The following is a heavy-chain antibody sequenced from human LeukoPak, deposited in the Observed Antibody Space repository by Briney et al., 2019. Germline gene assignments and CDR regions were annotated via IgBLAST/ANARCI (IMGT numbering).Heavy chain of an antibody. CDR1: GFTFSSYG. CDR2: IRYDGSNK. Sequence: GGSLRLSCAASGFTFSSYGMHWVRQAPGKGLEWVAFIRYDGSNKYYADSVKGRFTISRDNSKNTLYLQMNSLRAEDTAVYYCAKDRSSYSSGWYFFDYWAREPWSPSPQ. CDR3: AKDRSSYSSGWYFFDY. V-gene: IGHV3-30*02. J-gene: IGHJ4*02. D-gene: IGHD6-19*01.